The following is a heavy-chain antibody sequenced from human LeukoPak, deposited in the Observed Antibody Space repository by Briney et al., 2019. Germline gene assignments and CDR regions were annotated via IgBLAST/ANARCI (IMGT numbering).Heavy chain of an antibody. CDR2: ISGSGGST. V-gene: IGHV3-23*01. D-gene: IGHD1-26*01. CDR3: AKELSVSYYYYYYGMDV. J-gene: IGHJ6*02. CDR1: GFTLSSYA. Sequence: PGGSLRLFCAASGFTLSSYAMSWVRQAPGKGLEWVSAISGSGGSTYYADSVKGRFTISRDNSKSTLYLQMNSLRAEDTAVYYCAKELSVSYYYYYYGMDVWGQGTTDTVSS.